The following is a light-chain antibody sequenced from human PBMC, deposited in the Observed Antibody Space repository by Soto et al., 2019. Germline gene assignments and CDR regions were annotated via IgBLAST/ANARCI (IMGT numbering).Light chain of an antibody. CDR2: EVT. J-gene: IGLJ2*01. CDR1: SSDVGAYDY. CDR3: SSYAAMRVV. Sequence: QSVLTQPPSASGSPGQSVTISCTGTSSDVGAYDYVSWHQQHPGKASKVLIYEVTKRPSGVPDRFSGSKSGNTASLTVSGLQAEDEADYYCSSYAAMRVVFGGGTKLTVL. V-gene: IGLV2-8*01.